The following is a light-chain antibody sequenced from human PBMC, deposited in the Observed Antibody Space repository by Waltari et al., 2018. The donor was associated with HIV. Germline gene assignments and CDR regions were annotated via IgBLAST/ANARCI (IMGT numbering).Light chain of an antibody. V-gene: IGLV2-14*03. Sequence: QSALTQPASVSGSPGQSITISCTGTTTDGGGYNSVSWYQQHPAKAPKLVILDVSNRPSGVSNRFSGSKSGNTASLTISGLQAEDEAYYYCSSYTNSDTVVFGGGTKVTVL. J-gene: IGLJ2*01. CDR2: DVS. CDR1: TTDGGGYNS. CDR3: SSYTNSDTVV.